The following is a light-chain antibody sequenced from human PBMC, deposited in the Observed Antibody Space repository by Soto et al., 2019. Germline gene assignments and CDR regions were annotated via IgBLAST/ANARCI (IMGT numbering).Light chain of an antibody. J-gene: IGKJ1*01. CDR2: GAS. CDR3: QQYDSSPKT. Sequence: IVMTQSPATLSVSPLEIATLSFRASQSVSSSYLAWYQQKPGQAPRLLIYGASSRATGIPDRFSGTGSGTDFTLTISRLEPEDFAVYYCQQYDSSPKTFGQGTKVDIK. V-gene: IGKV3-20*01. CDR1: QSVSSSY.